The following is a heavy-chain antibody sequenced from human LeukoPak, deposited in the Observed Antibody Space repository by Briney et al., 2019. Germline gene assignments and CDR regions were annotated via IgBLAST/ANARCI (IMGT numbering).Heavy chain of an antibody. V-gene: IGHV3-7*01. Sequence: DSVKGRFTTSRDNAENSLYLQMNSLRAEDTAVYYCARGPVLLWFGESDRFDPWGQGTLVTVTS. D-gene: IGHD3-10*01. CDR3: ARGPVLLWFGESDRFDP. J-gene: IGHJ5*02.